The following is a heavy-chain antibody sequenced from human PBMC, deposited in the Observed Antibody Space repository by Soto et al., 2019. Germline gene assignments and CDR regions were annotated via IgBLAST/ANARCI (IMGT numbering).Heavy chain of an antibody. V-gene: IGHV3-21*02. CDR1: GFTFSSYA. CDR2: ISSGSSYM. CDR3: ARGDTAMEYYFDY. D-gene: IGHD5-18*01. J-gene: IGHJ4*02. Sequence: EVQLLESGGDLVQPGGSLRLSCAASGFTFSSYAMSWVRQAPGKGLEWVSSISSGSSYMFYADSVKGRFTISRDNAKNSLYLQMNSLRVEDTAVYYCARGDTAMEYYFDYWGQGTLVTVSS.